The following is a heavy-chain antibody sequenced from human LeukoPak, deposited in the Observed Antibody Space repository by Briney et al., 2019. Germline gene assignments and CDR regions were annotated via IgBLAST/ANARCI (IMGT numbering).Heavy chain of an antibody. D-gene: IGHD4-11*01. CDR1: GFIYSHYG. V-gene: IGHV3-33*08. J-gene: IGHJ4*01. CDR2: IWSDGTNS. CDR3: VRDAQRGFDYSNSLRY. Sequence: PGGSLTLSCAASGFIYSHYGMHWVRQAPGKGLEWVAVIWSDGTNSFYGGSVKGRFTISRDNSQNTLFLQMASLRVEDTAVYYCVRDAQRGFDYSNSLRYWGHGTLVTVSS.